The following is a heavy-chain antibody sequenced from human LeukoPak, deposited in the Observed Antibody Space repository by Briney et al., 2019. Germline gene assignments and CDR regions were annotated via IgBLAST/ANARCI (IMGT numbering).Heavy chain of an antibody. D-gene: IGHD3-16*01. CDR1: GFTFSTTA. CDR2: FGGTGDI. J-gene: IGHJ4*02. V-gene: IGHV3-23*01. Sequence: PGGSLRLSCAASGFTFSTTAVAWVRQAPGKGLELVSGFGGTGDIHYADSVRGRFTISRDNSKGILYLQMDSLRAEDTAVYYCAKDVLRWAFDYWGQGTLVTVSS. CDR3: AKDVLRWAFDY.